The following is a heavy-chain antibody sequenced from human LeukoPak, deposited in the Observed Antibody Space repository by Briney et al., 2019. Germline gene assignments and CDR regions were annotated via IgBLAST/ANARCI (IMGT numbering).Heavy chain of an antibody. CDR2: ISGSGGST. Sequence: PGRSLRLSCAASGLTLSSYAMSWVRQAPGKGLEWVSAISGSGGSTYYADSVKGRFTISRDNSKNTLYLQMNSRRAEDTAVYYCAKIGMAGGPHLDYWGQGTLVTVSS. D-gene: IGHD2-8*02. CDR3: AKIGMAGGPHLDY. V-gene: IGHV3-23*01. J-gene: IGHJ4*02. CDR1: GLTLSSYA.